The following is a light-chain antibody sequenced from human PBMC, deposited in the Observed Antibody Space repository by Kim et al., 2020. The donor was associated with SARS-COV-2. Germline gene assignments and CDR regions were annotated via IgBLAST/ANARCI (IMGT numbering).Light chain of an antibody. Sequence: QSITISSTGTSSAVGGYNYVSWYQQHPGKAPKLMIYDVNNRPSGVSNRFSGSKSGNTASLTISGLQAEDEADYYCSSYTSSSTPYVFGTGTKVTVL. CDR3: SSYTSSSTPYV. V-gene: IGLV2-14*03. CDR2: DVN. CDR1: SSAVGGYNY. J-gene: IGLJ1*01.